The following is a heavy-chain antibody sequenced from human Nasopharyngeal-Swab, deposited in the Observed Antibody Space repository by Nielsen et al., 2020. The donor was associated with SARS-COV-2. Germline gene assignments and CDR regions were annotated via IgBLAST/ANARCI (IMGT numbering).Heavy chain of an antibody. D-gene: IGHD2-2*01. V-gene: IGHV1-18*01. CDR3: ARGHSRGVSPAAPWDYYYYMGV. CDR2: ISTYNGDT. CDR1: GYIFSSYG. Sequence: ASVKVSCKASGYIFSSYGITWVRQAPGQGLEWMGWISTYNGDTNYAQELQDRVTMTTDTSTSTVYMELRSLRSDDTAVYYCARGHSRGVSPAAPWDYYYYMGVWGRGTTVTVSS. J-gene: IGHJ6*03.